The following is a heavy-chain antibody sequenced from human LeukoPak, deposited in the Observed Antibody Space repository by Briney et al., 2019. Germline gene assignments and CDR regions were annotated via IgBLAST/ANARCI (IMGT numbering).Heavy chain of an antibody. V-gene: IGHV3-30*18. CDR3: AKTSVCSGGSCYYDGIDI. D-gene: IGHD2-15*01. CDR2: ISYDGSDK. Sequence: GGSLRLSCAASGFSFSTYGMHWVRQAPGKGLEWVAMISYDGSDKYYADSVKGRFTISRDNSKNTLYLQMNSLRVEGTAVYYCAKTSVCSGGSCYYDGIDIWGQGTMVTVSS. J-gene: IGHJ3*02. CDR1: GFSFSTYG.